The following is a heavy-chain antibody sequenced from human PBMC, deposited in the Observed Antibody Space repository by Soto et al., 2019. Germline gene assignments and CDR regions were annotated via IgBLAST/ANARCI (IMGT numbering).Heavy chain of an antibody. CDR3: ARQEDYDFWSGYPNWFDP. J-gene: IGHJ5*02. D-gene: IGHD3-3*01. V-gene: IGHV4-59*01. Sequence: SETLSLTCTVSGGSISSYYWSWIRQPPGKGLEWIGYIYYSGSTNYNPSLKSRVTISVDTSKNQFSPKLSSVTAADTAVYYCARQEDYDFWSGYPNWFDPWGQGTLVTVS. CDR1: GGSISSYY. CDR2: IYYSGST.